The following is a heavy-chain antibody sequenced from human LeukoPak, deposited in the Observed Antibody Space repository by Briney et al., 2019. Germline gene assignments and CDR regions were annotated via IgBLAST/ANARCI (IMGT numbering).Heavy chain of an antibody. V-gene: IGHV4-59*11. J-gene: IGHJ5*02. D-gene: IGHD2-2*01. Sequence: SETLSLTCAVSGGSFSSHYRSWIRQPPGKGLEWIGYIYYSGSTKYNPYPKRRGTISVDTSKNQFSLKLSSVTGADTAVYYCARRKGYCSSTSCHNWFDPWGQGTLVTVSS. CDR1: GGSFSSHY. CDR2: IYYSGST. CDR3: ARRKGYCSSTSCHNWFDP.